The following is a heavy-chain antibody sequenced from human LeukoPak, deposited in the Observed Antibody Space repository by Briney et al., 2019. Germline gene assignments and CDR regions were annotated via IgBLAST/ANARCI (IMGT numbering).Heavy chain of an antibody. D-gene: IGHD3-16*01. CDR3: AKDEATSGGGLAS. V-gene: IGHV3-53*01. CDR2: MYTGGTT. CDR1: GFTVSGTH. J-gene: IGHJ4*02. Sequence: GGSLRLSCAASGFTVSGTHMSWVRQAPGKGLEWISAMYTGGTTYYADSVKGRFTISRDNSRNTLFLHMSSLRADDTAVYYCAKDEATSGGGLASWGQGTLVTVSS.